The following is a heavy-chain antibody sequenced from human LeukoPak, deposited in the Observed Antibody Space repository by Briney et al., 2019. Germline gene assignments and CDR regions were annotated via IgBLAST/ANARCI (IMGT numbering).Heavy chain of an antibody. D-gene: IGHD2-2*01. CDR1: GFTFSYYG. Sequence: PGGSLRLSCAASGFTFSYYGMDWVRQAPGKGLEWVAVIWSDGDNKYYADSAKGRFTISRDNSKNTLYLQMNSLRAEDTAVYYCARESRGQYQLLSGVDVWGQGTTVTVSS. CDR2: IWSDGDNK. CDR3: ARESRGQYQLLSGVDV. J-gene: IGHJ6*02. V-gene: IGHV3-33*01.